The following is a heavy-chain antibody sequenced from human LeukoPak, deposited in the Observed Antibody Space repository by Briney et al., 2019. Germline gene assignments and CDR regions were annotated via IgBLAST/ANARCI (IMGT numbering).Heavy chain of an antibody. Sequence: GGSLRLSCAASGFTFSSYSMNWVRQAPGKGPEWVSYISSSSSTIYYADSVKGRFTISRDNAKNSLYLQMNSLRAEDTAVYYCARGRYSSSSEFDYWGQGTLVTVSS. D-gene: IGHD6-6*01. CDR3: ARGRYSSSSEFDY. CDR2: ISSSSSTI. J-gene: IGHJ4*02. CDR1: GFTFSSYS. V-gene: IGHV3-48*01.